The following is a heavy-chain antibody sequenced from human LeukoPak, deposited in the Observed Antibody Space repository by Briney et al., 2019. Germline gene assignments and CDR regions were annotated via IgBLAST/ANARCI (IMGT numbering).Heavy chain of an antibody. CDR1: GYTFTGYD. CDR2: INPNSGGT. V-gene: IGHV1-2*02. D-gene: IGHD1-26*01. Sequence: ASVKVSCKASGYTFTGYDMHWVRQAPGQGLKWMGWINPNSGGTNYAQKFQGRVTMTRDTSISTAYMELSRLRSDDTAVYYCARESVIVGATGEFDPWGQGTLVTVSS. J-gene: IGHJ5*02. CDR3: ARESVIVGATGEFDP.